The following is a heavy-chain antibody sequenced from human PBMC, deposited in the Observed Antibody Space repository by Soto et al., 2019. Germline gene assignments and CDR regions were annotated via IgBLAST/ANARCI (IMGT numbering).Heavy chain of an antibody. V-gene: IGHV4-39*01. CDR1: GGSISSSSYY. CDR3: AKGGSGSYSNAFDI. D-gene: IGHD3-10*01. J-gene: IGHJ3*02. Sequence: PSETLSLTCTVHGGSISSSSYYWGWIRQPPGKGLEWIGSIYYSGSTYYNPSLKSRVTISVDTSKNQFSLKLSSVTAADTAVYYCAKGGSGSYSNAFDIWGQGTMVTVSS. CDR2: IYYSGST.